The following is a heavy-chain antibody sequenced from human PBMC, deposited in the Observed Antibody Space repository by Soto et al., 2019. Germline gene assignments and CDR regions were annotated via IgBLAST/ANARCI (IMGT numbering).Heavy chain of an antibody. CDR3: AKARGYSYGVDYFDY. Sequence: GGSLRLSCAASGFTFSSYAMSWVRQAPGKGLEWVSAISGSGGSTYYADSVKGRFTISRDNSKNTLYLQMNSLRTEDTAVYYCAKARGYSYGVDYFDYWGQGTLVTVSS. V-gene: IGHV3-23*01. J-gene: IGHJ4*02. CDR2: ISGSGGST. D-gene: IGHD5-18*01. CDR1: GFTFSSYA.